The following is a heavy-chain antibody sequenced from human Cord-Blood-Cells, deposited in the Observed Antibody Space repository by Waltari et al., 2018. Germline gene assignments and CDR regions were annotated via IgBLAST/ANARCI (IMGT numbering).Heavy chain of an antibody. J-gene: IGHJ4*02. Sequence: QVQLVQSGAEVKKPGASVKVSCKASGYTFTSYAMHWVRQAPGQRLEWMGWINAGNGNTKYSQKFQGRVTITRDTSASTAYMELSSLRSEDTAVYYCARGYAKVATRYYFDYWGQETLVTVSS. D-gene: IGHD5-12*01. CDR1: GYTFTSYA. CDR3: ARGYAKVATRYYFDY. CDR2: INAGNGNT. V-gene: IGHV1-3*01.